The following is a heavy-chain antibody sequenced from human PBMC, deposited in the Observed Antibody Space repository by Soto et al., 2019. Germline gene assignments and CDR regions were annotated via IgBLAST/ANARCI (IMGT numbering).Heavy chain of an antibody. D-gene: IGHD3-10*01. CDR1: GFTFSSYF. CDR2: ISTSSSYI. V-gene: IGHV3-21*01. CDR3: ARAATLWFGGSDY. J-gene: IGHJ4*02. Sequence: EVQLVESGGGLVKPGGSLRLSCAASGFTFSSYFMNWVRQAPGKGLEWVSSISTSSSYIYYADSGKGRLTISRDNAKNSLYLQMTSLRAADTAVYYCARAATLWFGGSDYWGQGTLVTVSS.